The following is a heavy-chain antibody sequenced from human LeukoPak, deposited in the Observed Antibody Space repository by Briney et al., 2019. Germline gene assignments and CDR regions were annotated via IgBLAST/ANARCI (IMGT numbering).Heavy chain of an antibody. CDR1: GFTXXNYW. CDR2: IKQEGSEK. V-gene: IGHV3-7*01. CDR3: ARGLERDSWSGPGGMDA. D-gene: IGHD3-3*01. J-gene: IGHJ6*02. Sequence: LRLSXXXSGFTXXNYWMRWVRQAPGKGLEWVANIKQEGSEKYYVDSVKGRFSISRDNAKKSLYLQMNSLRVEDTAVYYCARGLERDSWSGPGGMDAWGQGTTVIVSS.